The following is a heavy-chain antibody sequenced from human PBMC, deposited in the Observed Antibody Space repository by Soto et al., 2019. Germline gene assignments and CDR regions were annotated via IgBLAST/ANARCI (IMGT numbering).Heavy chain of an antibody. D-gene: IGHD2-2*01. V-gene: IGHV3-23*01. CDR2: ISDSGGST. CDR3: AKTSGYCISTNCPYYFDY. J-gene: IGHJ4*02. CDR1: GFTFSSYA. Sequence: EVQLLESGGGLVQPGGSLRLSCAASGFTFSSYAMSWVRQAPGKGLEWVSAISDSGGSTYYADSVKGRFIISRDNSNNTLYLQMNSLRAEDTAVYYCAKTSGYCISTNCPYYFDYWGQGTLVTVSS.